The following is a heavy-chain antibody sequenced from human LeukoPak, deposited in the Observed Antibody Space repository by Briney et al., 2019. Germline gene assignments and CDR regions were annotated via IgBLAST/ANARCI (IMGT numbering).Heavy chain of an antibody. D-gene: IGHD2/OR15-2a*01. CDR1: GYTFTGYY. J-gene: IGHJ1*01. CDR3: ARSTTPNENEYFEH. CDR2: INPNSGGT. Sequence: ASVKASCKASGYTFTGYYIHCVRQAPGHRLKSMGWINPNSGGTYYIQKFQRRITMTRDTSISTAYMELSRLRSDDTAVYYCARSTTPNENEYFEHWGQGTLVTVSS. V-gene: IGHV1-2*02.